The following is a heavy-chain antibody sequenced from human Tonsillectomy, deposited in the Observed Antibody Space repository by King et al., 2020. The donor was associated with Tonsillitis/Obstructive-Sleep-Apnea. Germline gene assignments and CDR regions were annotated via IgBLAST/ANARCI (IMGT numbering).Heavy chain of an antibody. J-gene: IGHJ4*02. CDR1: GFTVSSNY. Sequence: VQLVESGGGLIQPGGSLRLSCAASGFTVSSNYMSWVRQAPGKGLEWVSVIYSGGSPYYADSVKGRYTISRDNSKNTLYLQMNSLRAEDTAGYYCARSIVVPAPLDYWGQGTLVTVSS. CDR3: ARSIVVPAPLDY. CDR2: IYSGGSP. D-gene: IGHD2-2*01. V-gene: IGHV3-53*01.